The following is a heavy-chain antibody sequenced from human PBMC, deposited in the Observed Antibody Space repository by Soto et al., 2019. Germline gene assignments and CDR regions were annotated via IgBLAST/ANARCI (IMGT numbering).Heavy chain of an antibody. Sequence: GASVKVSCKASGYTFTGYYMHWVRQAPGQGLEWMGWINPNSGGTNYAQKFQGRVTMTRDTSISTAYMELSRLRSDDTAVYYCARVTYYYDSSGYYHDYYGMDVWGQGTTVTVSS. CDR3: ARVTYYYDSSGYYHDYYGMDV. J-gene: IGHJ6*02. CDR1: GYTFTGYY. V-gene: IGHV1-2*02. D-gene: IGHD3-22*01. CDR2: INPNSGGT.